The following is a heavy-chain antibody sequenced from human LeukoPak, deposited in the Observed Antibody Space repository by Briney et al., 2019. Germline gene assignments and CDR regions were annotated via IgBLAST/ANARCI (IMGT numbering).Heavy chain of an antibody. J-gene: IGHJ4*02. CDR1: GFTFSSYE. Sequence: GGSLRLSCAASGFTFSSYEMNWVRQAPGKGLEWVSYISSSGSTIYYADSVKGRFTISRDNAKNSLYLQMNSLGAEDTAVYYCARGGSGAREQWLVADFDYWGQGTLVTVSS. V-gene: IGHV3-48*03. D-gene: IGHD6-19*01. CDR2: ISSSGSTI. CDR3: ARGGSGAREQWLVADFDY.